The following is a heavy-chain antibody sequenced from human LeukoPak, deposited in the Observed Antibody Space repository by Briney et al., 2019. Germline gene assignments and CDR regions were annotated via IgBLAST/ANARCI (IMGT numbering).Heavy chain of an antibody. J-gene: IGHJ6*03. CDR1: GYTFTGYY. Sequence: ASVKVSCKASGYTFTGYYMHSVRQAPGQGREWRWWINPNSGGTNYAQKFQGRVTMTRDTSISTAYMELSRLRSDDTDVYYCARDFGEVGEWELVPYYYYYMDVWGKGTTVTVSS. V-gene: IGHV1-2*02. CDR2: INPNSGGT. D-gene: IGHD1-26*01. CDR3: ARDFGEVGEWELVPYYYYYMDV.